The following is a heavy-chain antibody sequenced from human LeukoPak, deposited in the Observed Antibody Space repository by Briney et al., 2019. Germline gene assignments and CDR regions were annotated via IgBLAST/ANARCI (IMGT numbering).Heavy chain of an antibody. J-gene: IGHJ4*02. CDR1: GGTFSSYA. CDR2: IIPILGIA. Sequence: GASVTVSCKASGGTFSSYAISWVRQAPGQGLEWMGRIIPILGIANYAQKFQGRVTITADKSTSTAYMELSSLRSEDTAVYYCARTAVAGTPKYYFDYWGQGTLVTVSS. CDR3: ARTAVAGTPKYYFDY. D-gene: IGHD6-19*01. V-gene: IGHV1-69*04.